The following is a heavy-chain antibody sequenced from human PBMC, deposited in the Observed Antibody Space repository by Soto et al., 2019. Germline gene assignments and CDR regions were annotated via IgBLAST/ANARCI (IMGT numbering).Heavy chain of an antibody. V-gene: IGHV4-59*08. D-gene: IGHD3-3*01. Sequence: PSETLSLSCTISGGSISSYYWSWIRQPPGQRLERIGYIYYSGSTNYNPSLKRRVTITVDTSNNQFSLKLSSVTDADTAVYYGARHFLESRSGLDYWGQGNLVTVSS. CDR1: GGSISSYY. CDR3: ARHFLESRSGLDY. CDR2: IYYSGST. J-gene: IGHJ4*02.